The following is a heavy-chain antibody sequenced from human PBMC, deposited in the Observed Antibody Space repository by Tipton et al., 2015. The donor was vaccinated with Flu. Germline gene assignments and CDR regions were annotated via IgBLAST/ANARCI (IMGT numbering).Heavy chain of an antibody. Sequence: TLSLTCTVSGGSISRGSYYYNWIRQPAGEGLEWIGRIYTNANTNYKASLKSRVTISIDRSKNQFSLRLSSVTAADTAVFFCVRESTSRYSGRFQSPDWGQGALVTVTS. CDR1: GGSISRGSYY. CDR2: IYTNANT. V-gene: IGHV4-61*02. D-gene: IGHD1-26*01. CDR3: VRESTSRYSGRFQSPD. J-gene: IGHJ4*02.